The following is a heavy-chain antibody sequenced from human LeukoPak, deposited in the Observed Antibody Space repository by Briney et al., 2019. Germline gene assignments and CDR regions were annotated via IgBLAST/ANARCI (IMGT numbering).Heavy chain of an antibody. V-gene: IGHV4-38-2*02. D-gene: IGHD3-22*01. Sequence: SETLSLTCSVSGYSLSRGYYWAWIRQPPGRGLEWIGTVYHIGNTYYNPSLESRASMSVDTSTNEFSLTLKSVTAADTAVYYCARAGWIITSAIDYWGQGALFTVSS. CDR1: GYSLSRGYY. CDR3: ARAGWIITSAIDY. CDR2: VYHIGNT. J-gene: IGHJ4*02.